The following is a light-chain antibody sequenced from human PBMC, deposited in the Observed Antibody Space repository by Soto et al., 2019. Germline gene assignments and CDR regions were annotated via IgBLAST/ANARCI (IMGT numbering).Light chain of an antibody. CDR2: GAS. J-gene: IGKJ4*01. CDR3: QQYNNWPPLT. Sequence: EIVMTQSPATPSVSPGERATLSCRASQSVSSNLGWYQQKPGQAPRRLIYGASTRATGIPARFSGSGSGTEFTLTISSLQSEDFAIYYCQQYNNWPPLTFGGGTKVEIK. CDR1: QSVSSN. V-gene: IGKV3-15*01.